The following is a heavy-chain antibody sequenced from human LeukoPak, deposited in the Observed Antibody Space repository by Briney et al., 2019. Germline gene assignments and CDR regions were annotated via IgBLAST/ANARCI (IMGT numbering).Heavy chain of an antibody. D-gene: IGHD6-19*01. V-gene: IGHV3-72*01. CDR1: GFTFSDYF. Sequence: GGSLRLSCAVSGFTFSDYFLDWVRRAPGKGLEWVGRSRNKAKSYTTEYAASVKGRFTISRDESKNSMNLQMNSLKTEDTAVYYCVRVGSVAGSDYLDYWGQGTLVTVSS. CDR3: VRVGSVAGSDYLDY. J-gene: IGHJ4*02. CDR2: SRNKAKSYTT.